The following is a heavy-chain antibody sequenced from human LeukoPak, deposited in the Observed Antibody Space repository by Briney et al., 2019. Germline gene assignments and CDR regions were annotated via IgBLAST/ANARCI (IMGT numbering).Heavy chain of an antibody. CDR3: AKEPNSSGDNWFDP. V-gene: IGHV3-30*18. D-gene: IGHD3-22*01. CDR2: ISYDGSNK. CDR1: GFTFSSYG. Sequence: GRSVRLSCAASGFTFSSYGMHWVRQAPGKGLEWVAVISYDGSNKYYADSVKGRFTISRDNSKNTLYLQMNSLRAEDTAMYFCAKEPNSSGDNWFDPWGQGTLVTVSS. J-gene: IGHJ5*02.